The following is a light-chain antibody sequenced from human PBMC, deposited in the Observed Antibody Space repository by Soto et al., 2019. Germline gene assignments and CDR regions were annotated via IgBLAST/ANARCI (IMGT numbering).Light chain of an antibody. CDR3: QQYDSSPT. CDR2: GAS. CDR1: QSLSKKF. Sequence: EIVLTQSPATLSLSPGERATLSCRASQSLSKKFLTWYQQKPGQAPRVLIYGASNRATGIPDRFSGGGSGTDFTLTINRLEPEDFARYYCQQYDSSPTFGQGTKVEIK. J-gene: IGKJ1*01. V-gene: IGKV3-20*01.